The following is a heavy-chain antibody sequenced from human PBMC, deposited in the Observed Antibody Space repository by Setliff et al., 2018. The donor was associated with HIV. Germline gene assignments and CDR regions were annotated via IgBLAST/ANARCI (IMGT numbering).Heavy chain of an antibody. CDR3: ARGEPTILVVPAAFFDY. CDR2: ISASATYI. V-gene: IGHV3-21*01. J-gene: IGHJ4*02. Sequence: PGGSLRLSCAASGFTFSNYSMNWVRQTPGKGLEWVSSISASATYIYYADSVKGRFTISRDNAENSLYLQMNSLRAEDTAVYYCARGEPTILVVPAAFFDYWGQGTLVTVSS. CDR1: GFTFSNYS. D-gene: IGHD2-2*01.